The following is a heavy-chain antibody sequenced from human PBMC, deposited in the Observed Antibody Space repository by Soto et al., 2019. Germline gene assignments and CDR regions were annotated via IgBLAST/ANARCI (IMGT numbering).Heavy chain of an antibody. D-gene: IGHD3-16*01. J-gene: IGHJ4*02. CDR3: ARAGSRGGEDY. V-gene: IGHV4-59*12. Sequence: SETLSLTCTVSGCSISSYYWSWIRQPPGKGLEWIGYIYYSGSTYYNPSLKSRVTISVDTSKNQFSLKLSSVTAADTAVYYCARAGSRGGEDYWGQGTLVTVSS. CDR1: GCSISSYY. CDR2: IYYSGST.